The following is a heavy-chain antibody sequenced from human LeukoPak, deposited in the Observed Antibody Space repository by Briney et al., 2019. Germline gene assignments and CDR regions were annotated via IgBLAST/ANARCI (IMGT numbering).Heavy chain of an antibody. CDR1: GFTVSSNY. CDR3: ARGEGSYSTRWFDP. J-gene: IGHJ5*02. Sequence: GGSLRLSCAASGFTVSSNYMSWVRQAPGKGLEWVSVIYSGGSTYYADSVKGRFTISRDNSKNTLYLQMNSLRAEDTAVYYCARGEGSYSTRWFDPWGQGTLVTVSS. V-gene: IGHV3-53*01. CDR2: IYSGGST. D-gene: IGHD1-26*01.